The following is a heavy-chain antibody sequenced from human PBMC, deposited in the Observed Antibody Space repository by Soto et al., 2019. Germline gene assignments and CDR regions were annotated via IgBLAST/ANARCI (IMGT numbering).Heavy chain of an antibody. Sequence: ASVKVSCKASGGTFSSYAISWVRQAPGQGLEWMGIINPSGGSTSYAQKFQGRVTMTRDTSTSTVYMELSSLRSEDTAVYYCARVIVAAAGPWLDYWGQGTLVTVSS. CDR1: GGTFSSYA. CDR3: ARVIVAAAGPWLDY. J-gene: IGHJ4*02. V-gene: IGHV1-46*01. CDR2: INPSGGST. D-gene: IGHD6-13*01.